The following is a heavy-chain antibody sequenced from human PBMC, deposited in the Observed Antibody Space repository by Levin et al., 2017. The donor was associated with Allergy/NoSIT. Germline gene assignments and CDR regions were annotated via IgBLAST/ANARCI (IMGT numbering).Heavy chain of an antibody. CDR2: ISSSSSYI. V-gene: IGHV3-21*01. CDR1: GFTFSSYS. Sequence: GGSLRLSCAASGFTFSSYSMNWVRQAPGKGLEWVSSISSSSSYIYYADSVKGRFTISRDNAKNSLYLQMNSLRAEDTAVYYCARDGIAARPKFLYYDYGMDVWGQGTTVTVSS. J-gene: IGHJ6*02. CDR3: ARDGIAARPKFLYYDYGMDV. D-gene: IGHD6-6*01.